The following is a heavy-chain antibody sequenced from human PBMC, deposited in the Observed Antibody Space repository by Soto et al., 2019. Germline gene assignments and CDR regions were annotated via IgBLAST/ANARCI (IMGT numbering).Heavy chain of an antibody. D-gene: IGHD2-2*01. CDR1: GDSISDVNYY. V-gene: IGHV4-61*01. CDR3: ARDCISTSCPTDYGMDV. J-gene: IGHJ6*02. CDR2: IYDGGST. Sequence: PSETLSLTCTVSGDSISDVNYYWSWIRQSPDKGLEWIGHIYDGGSTNYNPSLKSRVTISVDTSKNQFSLKLSSVTAADTAVYYCARDCISTSCPTDYGMDVWGQGTTVTAP.